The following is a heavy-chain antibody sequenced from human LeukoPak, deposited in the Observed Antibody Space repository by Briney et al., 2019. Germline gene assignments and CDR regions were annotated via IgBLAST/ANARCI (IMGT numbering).Heavy chain of an antibody. V-gene: IGHV4-59*01. Sequence: SETLSLTCTVSGGSISSYCWSWIRQPPGKGLEWIGYIYYSGSTNYNPSLKSRVTISVDTSKNQFSLKLSSVTAADTAVYYCARGALRQSPFDYWGQGTLVTVSS. CDR2: IYYSGST. J-gene: IGHJ4*02. CDR1: GGSISSYC. CDR3: ARGALRQSPFDY.